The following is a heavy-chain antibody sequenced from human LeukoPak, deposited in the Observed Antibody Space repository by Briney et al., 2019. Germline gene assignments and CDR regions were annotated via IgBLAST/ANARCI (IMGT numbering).Heavy chain of an antibody. CDR2: IHYSGSS. CDR3: ARGERLGPDF. CDR1: GDSIIGYY. J-gene: IGHJ4*02. Sequence: SETLSLTCTVSGDSIIGYYWSWIRQPPGKGLKWIGYIHYSGSSNYNPSLQSRVTISVDTSRGHFSLKLSSATAADTAVYYCARGERLGPDFWGQGTLVTVSS. V-gene: IGHV4-59*01. D-gene: IGHD1-1*01.